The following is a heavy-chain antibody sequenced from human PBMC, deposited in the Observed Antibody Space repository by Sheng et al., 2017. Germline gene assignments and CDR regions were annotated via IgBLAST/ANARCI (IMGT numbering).Heavy chain of an antibody. CDR1: GFRFSGYE. Sequence: EVQLVESGGGFVQPGGSLRLSCAASGFRFSGYEMNWVRQPPGKGLEWVSYISSSGSNMYYADSVKGRFSISRDNAKNSMYLQMNSLRGEDTAIYYCVSTGYTSGWRPTDYWGQGTLVTVSS. D-gene: IGHD6-19*01. V-gene: IGHV3-48*03. CDR2: ISSSGSNM. J-gene: IGHJ4*02. CDR3: VSTGYTSGWRPTDY.